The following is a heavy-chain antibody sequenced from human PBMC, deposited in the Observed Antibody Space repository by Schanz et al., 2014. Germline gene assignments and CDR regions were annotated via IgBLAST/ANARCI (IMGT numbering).Heavy chain of an antibody. CDR2: INPSSDTT. CDR3: ARDGEAGAACEC. CDR1: GYTFTTYY. Sequence: QVQLVQSGAEVKKPGVSVKVSCKASGYTFTTYYIHWVRQAPGQGLDWMGTINPSSDTTRIAQNFEGKLTGTRDTSTSTVNRELSGVRSEDTGVKCGARDGEAGAACECWGQGTLVTVSS. V-gene: IGHV1-46*03. J-gene: IGHJ4*02. D-gene: IGHD2-15*01.